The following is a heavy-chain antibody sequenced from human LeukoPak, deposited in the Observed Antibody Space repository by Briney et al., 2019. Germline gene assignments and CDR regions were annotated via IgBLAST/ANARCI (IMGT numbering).Heavy chain of an antibody. D-gene: IGHD5-24*01. Sequence: GGSLRLSCAASGFTFSSYSMNWVRLVPGKGLECWAIIKEDGSETYYADSVKGRFTISRDNPKNLLFLQINSLRVEDTAVYYCARETPRRGETRDGYRWGQGTVVTVSS. CDR3: ARETPRRGETRDGYR. CDR1: GFTFSSYS. J-gene: IGHJ4*02. V-gene: IGHV3-7*01. CDR2: IKEDGSET.